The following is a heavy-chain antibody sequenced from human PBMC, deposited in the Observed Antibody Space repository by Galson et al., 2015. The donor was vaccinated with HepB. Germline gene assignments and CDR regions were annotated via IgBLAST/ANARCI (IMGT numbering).Heavy chain of an antibody. J-gene: IGHJ4*02. Sequence: SLRLSCAASGFTFSNAWMSWVRQAPGKGLEWVGRIKSKTDGGTTDYAAPVKGRFTISRDDSKNTLYLQMNSLKTEDTAVYYCTTYPAYYYDSSGYYQPHYFDYWGQGTLVTVSS. CDR1: GFTFSNAW. V-gene: IGHV3-15*01. CDR3: TTYPAYYYDSSGYYQPHYFDY. CDR2: IKSKTDGGTT. D-gene: IGHD3-22*01.